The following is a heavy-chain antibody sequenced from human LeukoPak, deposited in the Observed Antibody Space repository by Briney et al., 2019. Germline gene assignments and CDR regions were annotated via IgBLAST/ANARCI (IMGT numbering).Heavy chain of an antibody. CDR2: IRYDGSNK. D-gene: IGHD3-22*01. CDR3: AKDDYYDSSGYYWSEAFDI. CDR1: GFTFSSYG. Sequence: GGSLRLSCAASGFTFSSYGMHWVCQAPGKGLEWVAFIRYDGSNKYYADSVKGRFTISRDNSKNTLYLQMNSLRAEDTAVYYCAKDDYYDSSGYYWSEAFDIWGQGTMVTVSS. J-gene: IGHJ3*02. V-gene: IGHV3-30*02.